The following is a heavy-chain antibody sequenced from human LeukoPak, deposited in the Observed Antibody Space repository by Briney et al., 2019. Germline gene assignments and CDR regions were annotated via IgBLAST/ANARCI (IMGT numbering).Heavy chain of an antibody. CDR1: GFTFSSYW. V-gene: IGHV3-23*01. CDR2: ISGSGDST. D-gene: IGHD5-18*01. J-gene: IGHJ4*02. CDR3: ARERVEDTAMVWPLDY. Sequence: GGSLRLSCAASGFTFSSYWMHWVRQAPGKGLEWVSGISGSGDSTYYADSVKGRFTISRDNSKNTLYLQMNSLRAEDTAVYYSARERVEDTAMVWPLDYWGQGTLVTVSS.